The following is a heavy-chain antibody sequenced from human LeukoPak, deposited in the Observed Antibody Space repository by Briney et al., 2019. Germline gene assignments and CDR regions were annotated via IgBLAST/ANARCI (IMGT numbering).Heavy chain of an antibody. CDR3: ARGITLPGKHHYGMDV. Sequence: SETLSLTCAVYGGSFSGYYWSWIRQPPGKGLEWIGEINHSGSTNYNPSLKSRVTISVGTSKNQFSLKLSSVTAADTAVYYCARGITLPGKHHYGMDVWGQGTTVTVSS. V-gene: IGHV4-34*01. J-gene: IGHJ6*02. CDR1: GGSFSGYY. CDR2: INHSGST.